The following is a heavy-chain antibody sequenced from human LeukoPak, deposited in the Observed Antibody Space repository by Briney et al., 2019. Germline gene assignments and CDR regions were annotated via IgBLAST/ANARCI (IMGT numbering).Heavy chain of an antibody. Sequence: ASVKVSCKASGYTFTENYIHWVRRAPGHRLEWMGLINPYTGDANYTEKFQGRVTMTRDTSVSTAYMHLSRLRSDDTAVYYCARGKSGFSPWGQGTPVTVSS. CDR2: INPYTGDA. J-gene: IGHJ4*02. D-gene: IGHD3-22*01. CDR1: GYTFTENY. V-gene: IGHV1-2*02. CDR3: ARGKSGFSP.